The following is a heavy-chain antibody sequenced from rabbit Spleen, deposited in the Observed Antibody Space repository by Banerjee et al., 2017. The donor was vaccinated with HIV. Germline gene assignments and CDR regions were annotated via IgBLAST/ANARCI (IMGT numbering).Heavy chain of an antibody. Sequence: QQQLEESGGGLVKPGGTLTLTCTASRFSFSKSYWICWVRQAPGKGLEWIACIYAGSSGTTYYASWAKGRFTISITSSTTVTLQMTSLTAADTATYFCAKSDAAGSWSLDLWGPGTLVTV. CDR2: IYAGSSGTT. V-gene: IGHV1S45*01. D-gene: IGHD4-2*01. CDR1: RFSFSKSYW. J-gene: IGHJ3*01. CDR3: AKSDAAGSWSLDL.